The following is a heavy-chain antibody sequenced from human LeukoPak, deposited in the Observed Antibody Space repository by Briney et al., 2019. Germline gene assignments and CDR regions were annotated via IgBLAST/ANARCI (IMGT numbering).Heavy chain of an antibody. CDR2: INSDGSST. Sequence: PGGSLRLSCAASGFTFSNYWMHWVRHAPGKGLVWVSRINSDGSSTTYADSVKGRFTISRDNAKNTLYLQMNSLRAEDTAVYYCAREGVTTPTSFDYWGQGTLVTVSS. CDR1: GFTFSNYW. D-gene: IGHD4-17*01. J-gene: IGHJ4*02. CDR3: AREGVTTPTSFDY. V-gene: IGHV3-74*01.